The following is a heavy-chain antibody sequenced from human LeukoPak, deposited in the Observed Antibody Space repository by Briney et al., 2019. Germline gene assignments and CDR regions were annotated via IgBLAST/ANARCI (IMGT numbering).Heavy chain of an antibody. J-gene: IGHJ5*02. CDR2: ISSSGSTI. V-gene: IGHV3-48*03. Sequence: EPGGSLRLSCAASGFTFSSYEMNWVRQAPGKGLEWVSYISSSGSTIYYADSVKGRFTISRDNAKNSLYLQMNSLRAEDTAVYYCAVGNSSGWYFSDNWFDPWGQGTLVTVSS. D-gene: IGHD6-19*01. CDR1: GFTFSSYE. CDR3: AVGNSSGWYFSDNWFDP.